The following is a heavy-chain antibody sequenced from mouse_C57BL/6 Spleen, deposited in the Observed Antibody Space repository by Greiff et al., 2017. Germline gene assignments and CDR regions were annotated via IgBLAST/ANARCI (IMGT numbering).Heavy chain of an antibody. J-gene: IGHJ4*01. CDR3: ARGDYYGSSYVGGAMDY. CDR1: GYTFTDYY. Sequence: EVQLQQSGPELVKPGASVKISCKASGYTFTDYYMNWVKQSHGKSLEWIGDINPNNGGTSYNQKFKGKATLTVDKSSSTAYMELRSLTSEDSAVYYCARGDYYGSSYVGGAMDYWGQGTSVTVSS. D-gene: IGHD1-1*01. CDR2: INPNNGGT. V-gene: IGHV1-26*01.